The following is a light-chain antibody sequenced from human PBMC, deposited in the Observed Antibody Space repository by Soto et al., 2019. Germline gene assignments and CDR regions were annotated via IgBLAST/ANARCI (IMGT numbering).Light chain of an antibody. V-gene: IGLV2-14*01. J-gene: IGLJ1*01. CDR3: SSYTNTRTYV. CDR2: EVN. CDR1: SSDVGDYNY. Sequence: QSALIQPASVSGSPGQSITISCTGTSSDVGDYNYVSWYQQHPDRVPKLIIFEVNNRPSRVSNRFSGSKSGITASLTISGLQAEDEADYYCSSYTNTRTYVFGTGTKLTVL.